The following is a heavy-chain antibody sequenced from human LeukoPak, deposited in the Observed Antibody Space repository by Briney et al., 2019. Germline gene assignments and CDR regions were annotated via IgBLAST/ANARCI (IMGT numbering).Heavy chain of an antibody. CDR2: ISAYNGNT. CDR1: GYTFTSYG. V-gene: IGHV1-18*01. D-gene: IGHD3-10*01. Sequence: ASVKVSCKASGYTFTSYGISWVRQAPGQGLEWMGWISAYNGNTNYAQKLQGRVTMTTDTSTSTAYMELRSLRSDDTAVYYCARGRTKTLWFGELFFAYWGQGTLVTVSS. J-gene: IGHJ4*02. CDR3: ARGRTKTLWFGELFFAY.